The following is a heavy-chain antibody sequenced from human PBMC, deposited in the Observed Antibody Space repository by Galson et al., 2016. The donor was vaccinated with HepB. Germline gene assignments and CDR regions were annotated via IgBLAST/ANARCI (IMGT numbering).Heavy chain of an antibody. D-gene: IGHD1-26*01. CDR1: GFNLITFG. V-gene: IGHV3-21*01. J-gene: IGHJ4*02. CDR2: ISSDSCYK. CDR3: ARSGWVDEFDY. Sequence: SLRLSCAASGFNLITFGMNWVRQAPGKGLEWVSSISSDSCYKYYAESVKGRFTISRDNARNSLYLQMSSLRAEDTALYYCARSGWVDEFDYWGQGILVTVSS.